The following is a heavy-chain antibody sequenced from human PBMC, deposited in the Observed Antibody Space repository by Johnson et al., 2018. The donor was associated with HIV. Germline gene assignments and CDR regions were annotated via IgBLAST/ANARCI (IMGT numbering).Heavy chain of an antibody. CDR2: IKQDGSEK. D-gene: IGHD5-24*01. V-gene: IGHV3-7*01. Sequence: VQLVESGGGLVQPGGSLRLSCAASGFTFSRYWLTWVRKAPGKGLAWVANIKQDGSEKYYVDSVKGRFTISRDTAKKSLYLQMNSLRAEDTAVYFCAREKGMTTIRDGFDIWGQGTMGSVSS. CDR3: AREKGMTTIRDGFDI. CDR1: GFTFSRYW. J-gene: IGHJ3*02.